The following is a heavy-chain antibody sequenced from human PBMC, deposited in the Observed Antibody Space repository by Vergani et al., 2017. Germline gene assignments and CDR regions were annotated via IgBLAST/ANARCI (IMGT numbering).Heavy chain of an antibody. CDR2: IIPIFGTA. Sequence: QVQLVQSGAEVKKPGASVKVSCKASGGTFSSYAISWVRQAPGQGLEWMGRIIPIFGTANYAQKFQGRVTITADESTSTAYMELSSLRSEDTAVYYCARGRYGCSGGSCYSDDYWGQGTLVTVSS. D-gene: IGHD2-15*01. V-gene: IGHV1-69*15. CDR1: GGTFSSYA. CDR3: ARGRYGCSGGSCYSDDY. J-gene: IGHJ4*02.